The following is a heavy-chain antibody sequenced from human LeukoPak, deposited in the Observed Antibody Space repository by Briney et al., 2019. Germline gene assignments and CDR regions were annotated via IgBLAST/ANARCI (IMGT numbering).Heavy chain of an antibody. Sequence: KSSETLSLTCAVYGGSFSGYYWRWIRQPPGKGLEWIGEINHSGSTNYNPSLKSRVTISVDTSKNQFSLKLSSVTAAETAVYYCARDNWLEQLNAFDIWGQGTMVTVSS. D-gene: IGHD1-1*01. V-gene: IGHV4-34*01. J-gene: IGHJ3*02. CDR1: GGSFSGYY. CDR2: INHSGST. CDR3: ARDNWLEQLNAFDI.